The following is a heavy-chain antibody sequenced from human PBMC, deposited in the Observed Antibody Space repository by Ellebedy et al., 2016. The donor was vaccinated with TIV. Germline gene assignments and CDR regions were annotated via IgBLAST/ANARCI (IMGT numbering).Heavy chain of an antibody. D-gene: IGHD1-1*01. CDR2: IYSGGSA. CDR3: ALDGGIGYTNNWDSRGS. Sequence: PGGSLRLSCAASGFPVSRNYMSWVRQAPGKGLEWVSVIYSGGSAYYADSVKGRFTISRDNSKNTLYLHMHSLRADDTAVYYCALDGGIGYTNNWDSRGSWGQGTLVTVSS. V-gene: IGHV3-66*01. CDR1: GFPVSRNY. J-gene: IGHJ4*02.